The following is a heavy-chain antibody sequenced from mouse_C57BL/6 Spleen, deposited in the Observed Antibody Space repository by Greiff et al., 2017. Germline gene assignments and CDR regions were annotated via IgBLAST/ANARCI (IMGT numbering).Heavy chain of an antibody. V-gene: IGHV1-52*01. J-gene: IGHJ3*01. CDR1: GYTFTSYW. CDR2: IDPSDSET. D-gene: IGHD2-4*01. CDR3: ARDDYGGLR. Sequence: QVQLQQPGAELVRPGSSVKLSCKASGYTFTSYWMHWVKQRPIQGLEWIGNIDPSDSETHYNQKFKDKATLTVDKSSSTAYMQRSSLTSEDTAVYYCARDDYGGLRWGQGTLVTVSA.